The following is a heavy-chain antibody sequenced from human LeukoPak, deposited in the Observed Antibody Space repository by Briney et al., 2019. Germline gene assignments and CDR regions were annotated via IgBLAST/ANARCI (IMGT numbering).Heavy chain of an antibody. V-gene: IGHV1-69*05. CDR1: GGTFSSYA. CDR3: ARVFCSSTSCPFDY. Sequence: GASVKVSCKASGGTFSSYAISWVRQAPGQGLEWMGGIIPIFGTANYAQKFRGRVTITTDESTSTAYMELSSLRSEDTAVYYCARVFCSSTSCPFDYWGQGTLVTVSS. J-gene: IGHJ4*02. D-gene: IGHD2-2*01. CDR2: IIPIFGTA.